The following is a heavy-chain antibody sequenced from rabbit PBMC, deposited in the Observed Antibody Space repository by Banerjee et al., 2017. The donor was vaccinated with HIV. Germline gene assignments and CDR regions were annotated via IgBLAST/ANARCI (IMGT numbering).Heavy chain of an antibody. CDR2: IYTGDGDT. J-gene: IGHJ6*01. Sequence: QEQLVESGGGLVQPEGSLTLTCTASGFSFSSGYWICWVRQAPGKGLEWIGCIYTGDGDTLYATWAKGRFTVSKTSSTTVTLQMTSLTVADTATYFCARDTGSSFSSYGMDLWGQGTLVTVS. CDR1: GFSFSSGYW. V-gene: IGHV1S45*01. D-gene: IGHD8-1*01. CDR3: ARDTGSSFSSYGMDL.